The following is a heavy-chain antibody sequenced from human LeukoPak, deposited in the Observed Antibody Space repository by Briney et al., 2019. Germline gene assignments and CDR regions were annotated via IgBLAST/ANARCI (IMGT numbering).Heavy chain of an antibody. Sequence: TGGSLRLSCAASGFTFSSCAMSWVRQAPGKGLEWVSAISGSGGRPYYADSVKGRFTISRDNSENTLYLQMNSLRAEDTAVYYCARHPEPGYCTSTSCHESYFDYWGQGTLATVSS. CDR2: ISGSGGRP. CDR3: ARHPEPGYCTSTSCHESYFDY. CDR1: GFTFSSCA. D-gene: IGHD2-2*01. J-gene: IGHJ4*02. V-gene: IGHV3-23*01.